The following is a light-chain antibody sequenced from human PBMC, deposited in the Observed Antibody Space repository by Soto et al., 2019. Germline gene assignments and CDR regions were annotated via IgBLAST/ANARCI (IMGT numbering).Light chain of an antibody. Sequence: EIVLTHSPDTLSLSPCERAALSARASQTVSNNYLAWYQQKPGQAPRLLIYGASNGATGIPDRFSGSGSGTDFTLTISRLEPEDFAVYYCQQYGSSGTFGQGTKVDIK. J-gene: IGKJ1*01. CDR2: GAS. CDR3: QQYGSSGT. V-gene: IGKV3-20*01. CDR1: QTVSNNY.